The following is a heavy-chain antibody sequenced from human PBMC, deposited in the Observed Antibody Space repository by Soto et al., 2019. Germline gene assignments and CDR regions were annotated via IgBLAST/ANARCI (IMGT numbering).Heavy chain of an antibody. CDR3: AKDYCSSTSCRGEMGWFDP. Sequence: GGSLRLSCAASGFTFSSYAMSWVRQAPGKGLEWVSAISGSGGSTYYADSVKGRFTISRDNSKNTLYLQMNSLRAEDTAVYYCAKDYCSSTSCRGEMGWFDPWGQGTLVTVSS. CDR1: GFTFSSYA. J-gene: IGHJ5*02. D-gene: IGHD2-2*01. CDR2: ISGSGGST. V-gene: IGHV3-23*01.